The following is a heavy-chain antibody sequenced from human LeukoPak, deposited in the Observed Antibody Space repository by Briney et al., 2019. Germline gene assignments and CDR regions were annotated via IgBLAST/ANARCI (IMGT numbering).Heavy chain of an antibody. J-gene: IGHJ6*02. Sequence: GGSLRLSCAASGFTFSSYAMSWVRQAPGKGLEWVSVIYSGGSTYYADSVKGRFTISRDNSKNTLYLQMNSLRAGDTAVYYCAWSVSGMDVWGQGTTVTVSS. CDR3: AWSVSGMDV. D-gene: IGHD3-3*01. CDR2: IYSGGST. V-gene: IGHV3-66*01. CDR1: GFTFSSYA.